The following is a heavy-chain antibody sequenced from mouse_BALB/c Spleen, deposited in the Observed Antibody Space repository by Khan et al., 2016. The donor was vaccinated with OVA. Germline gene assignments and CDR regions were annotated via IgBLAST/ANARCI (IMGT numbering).Heavy chain of an antibody. CDR3: ARRNYFGYTFAY. CDR1: GYTFTDFY. D-gene: IGHD1-2*01. Sequence: VELVESGTELARPGASVNLSCKASGYTFTDFYINWVKQRSGQGLEWIGEISPGSGDTYYNEKFKGQATLTADQSSSTAYMQLSSLTSEASAVYFCARRNYFGYTFAYWGQGTLVTVSA. CDR2: ISPGSGDT. J-gene: IGHJ3*01. V-gene: IGHV1-77*01.